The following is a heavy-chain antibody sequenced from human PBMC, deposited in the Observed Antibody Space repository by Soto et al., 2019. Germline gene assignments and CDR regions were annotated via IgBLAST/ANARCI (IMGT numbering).Heavy chain of an antibody. Sequence: GGSLRLSCAASGFTFSDYYMSWIRQAPGKGLEWVSYISSSGSTIYYADSVKGRFTISRDNAKNSLYLQMNSLRAEDTAVYYCARDLLVEMATLEHYGMDVRGQGNTVTV. D-gene: IGHD2-21*01. V-gene: IGHV3-11*01. CDR2: ISSSGSTI. CDR3: ARDLLVEMATLEHYGMDV. CDR1: GFTFSDYY. J-gene: IGHJ6*02.